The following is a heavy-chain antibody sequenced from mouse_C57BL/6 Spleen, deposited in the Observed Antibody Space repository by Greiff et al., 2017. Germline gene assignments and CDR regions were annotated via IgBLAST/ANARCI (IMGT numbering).Heavy chain of an antibody. D-gene: IGHD1-1*01. CDR1: GYTFTDYY. Sequence: VKLMESGAELVRPGASVKLSCKASGYTFTDYYINWVKQRPGQGLEWIARIYPGSGNTYYNEKFKGKATLTAEKSSSTAYMQLSSLTSEDSAVYFCARAVTTVVATGFDYWGQGTTLTVSS. J-gene: IGHJ2*01. CDR3: ARAVTTVVATGFDY. CDR2: IYPGSGNT. V-gene: IGHV1-76*01.